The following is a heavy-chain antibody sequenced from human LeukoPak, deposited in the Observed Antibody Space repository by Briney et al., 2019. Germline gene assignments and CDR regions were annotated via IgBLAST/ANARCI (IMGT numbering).Heavy chain of an antibody. J-gene: IGHJ5*02. D-gene: IGHD6-13*01. V-gene: IGHV4-30-4*01. CDR3: ARAYVRKQQLVDWFDP. CDR1: GGSISSGDYY. Sequence: KSSETLSLTCTVSGGSISSGDYYWSWIRQPPGKGLEWIGYIYYSGSTYYNPSLKSRVTISVDTSKNQFSLKLSSVTAADTAVYYCARAYVRKQQLVDWFDPWGQGTLVTVSS. CDR2: IYYSGST.